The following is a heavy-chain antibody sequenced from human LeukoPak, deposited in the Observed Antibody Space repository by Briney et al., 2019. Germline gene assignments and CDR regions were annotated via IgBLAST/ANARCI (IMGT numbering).Heavy chain of an antibody. CDR1: GFTFSSYG. CDR3: ARTGSSVHFDY. D-gene: IGHD2-15*01. J-gene: IGHJ4*02. CDR2: IWYDGSNK. Sequence: GGSLRLSCAASGFTFSSYGMHWVRQAPGKGLEGVAVIWYDGSNKYYADSVKGRFTISRDNSKNTLYLQMNSLRAEDTAVYYCARTGSSVHFDYWGQGTLVTVSS. V-gene: IGHV3-33*01.